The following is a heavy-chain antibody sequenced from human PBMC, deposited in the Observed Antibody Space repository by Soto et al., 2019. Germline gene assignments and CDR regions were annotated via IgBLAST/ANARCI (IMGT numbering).Heavy chain of an antibody. Sequence: GESLKISCKGSGYSFTSYWIGWVRQMPGKGLEWMGIIYPGDSDTRYSPSFQGQVTISADKSISTAYLQWSSLKASDTAMYYCARLVGYCTNGVCYFDYWGQGTLVTVSS. CDR3: ARLVGYCTNGVCYFDY. D-gene: IGHD2-8*01. J-gene: IGHJ4*02. V-gene: IGHV5-51*01. CDR1: GYSFTSYW. CDR2: IYPGDSDT.